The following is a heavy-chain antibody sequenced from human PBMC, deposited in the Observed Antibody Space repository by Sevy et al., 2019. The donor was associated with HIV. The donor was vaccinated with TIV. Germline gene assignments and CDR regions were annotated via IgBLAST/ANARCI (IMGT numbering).Heavy chain of an antibody. D-gene: IGHD1-26*01. CDR1: GFIFSNAW. J-gene: IGHJ4*02. Sequence: GGSLRLSCGASGFIFSNAWMSWVRQAPGKGLEWVGRIKSKADGGKPDYAEPGKGTFTISSDDSINILYLKMNSLRTDDTAVYYCGYSEYGYYYDYWGQGTLVTVSS. V-gene: IGHV3-15*01. CDR3: GYSEYGYYYDY. CDR2: IKSKADGGKP.